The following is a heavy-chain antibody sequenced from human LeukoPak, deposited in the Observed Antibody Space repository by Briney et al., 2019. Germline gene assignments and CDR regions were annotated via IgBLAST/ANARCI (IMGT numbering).Heavy chain of an antibody. V-gene: IGHV4-4*07. Sequence: PSETLSLTCTVSGASISSYYWSWIRQPAGKGLEWIGRIYTSGSTNYNPSLKSRVTISVDTSKNQFSLKLSSVTAADTAVYYCARLGYSSGWLKFFFTWFDPWGQGTLVTVSS. CDR1: GASISSYY. CDR2: IYTSGST. J-gene: IGHJ5*02. D-gene: IGHD6-19*01. CDR3: ARLGYSSGWLKFFFTWFDP.